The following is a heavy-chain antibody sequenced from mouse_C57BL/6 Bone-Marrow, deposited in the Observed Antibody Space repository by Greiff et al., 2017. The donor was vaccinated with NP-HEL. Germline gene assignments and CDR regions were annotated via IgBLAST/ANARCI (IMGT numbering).Heavy chain of an antibody. CDR3: ARRRYLYAMDY. J-gene: IGHJ4*01. CDR2: IYPGDGDT. Sequence: VKLMESGPELVKPGASVKISCKASGYAFSSSWMNWVKQRPGKGLEWIGRIYPGDGDTNYNGKFKGKATLTADKSSSTAYMQLSSLTSEDSAVYFCARRRYLYAMDYWGQGTSVTVSS. CDR1: GYAFSSSW. V-gene: IGHV1-82*01. D-gene: IGHD5-1*01.